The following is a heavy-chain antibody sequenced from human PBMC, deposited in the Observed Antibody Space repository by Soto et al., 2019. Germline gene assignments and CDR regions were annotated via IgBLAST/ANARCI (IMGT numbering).Heavy chain of an antibody. Sequence: GGSLRLSCVASGFTFSNAWMNWVRQAPGKGLEWVGRIKSKTDGGTADDAAPVKSRFTISRGDSKKPLYLQMDNLKSGETTVYYCTTVPHYDYIWGISGEGIWGQGTTVTVSS. CDR3: TTVPHYDYIWGISGEGI. CDR1: GFTFSNAW. D-gene: IGHD3-16*01. CDR2: IKSKTDGGTA. V-gene: IGHV3-15*01. J-gene: IGHJ6*02.